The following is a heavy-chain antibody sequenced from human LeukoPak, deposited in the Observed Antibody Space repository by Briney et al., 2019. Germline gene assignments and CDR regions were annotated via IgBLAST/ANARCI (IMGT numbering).Heavy chain of an antibody. Sequence: SETLSLTCTVSGGSISSHYWSWIRQPPGKGLEWIGYIYDSGSSNYNPSLKSRVTISVDTSKNQFSLNLSSVTAVDTAIYYCAGAQSRCCSSTTCYLNWFDPWGQGTLVTVSS. D-gene: IGHD2-2*01. J-gene: IGHJ5*02. V-gene: IGHV4-59*11. CDR2: IYDSGSS. CDR1: GGSISSHY. CDR3: AGAQSRCCSSTTCYLNWFDP.